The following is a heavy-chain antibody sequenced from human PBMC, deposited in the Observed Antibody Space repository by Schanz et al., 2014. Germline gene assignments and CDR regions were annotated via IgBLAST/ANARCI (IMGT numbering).Heavy chain of an antibody. CDR1: GYTFTTYA. CDR2: ISVYTGNT. CDR3: ARSAGRDFWSGYYTQFDY. Sequence: QVQLVQSGAEVKKPGASVRVSCKASGYTFTTYAMSWVRQAPGQGLEWVGWISVYTGNTKYGQKVQGRVTMTADTSTNTAYMELRSLRSDDTAVYYCARSAGRDFWSGYYTQFDYWGQGTLVTVSS. J-gene: IGHJ4*02. V-gene: IGHV1-18*01. D-gene: IGHD3-3*01.